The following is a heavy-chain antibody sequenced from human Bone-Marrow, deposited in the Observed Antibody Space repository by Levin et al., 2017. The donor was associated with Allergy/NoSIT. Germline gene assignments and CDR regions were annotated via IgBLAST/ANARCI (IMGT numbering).Heavy chain of an antibody. V-gene: IGHV3-30*14. Sequence: GGSLRLSCAASGFTFSAYVFHWVRQAPGKGLEWVAAISFDGNNKYYGTSVKGRFTISRDNSKNTLYIQMNSLTLEDTAIYYCAREMNSGTYSYWGRGTLVTVSS. J-gene: IGHJ4*02. CDR1: GFTFSAYV. D-gene: IGHD3-10*01. CDR3: AREMNSGTYSY. CDR2: ISFDGNNK.